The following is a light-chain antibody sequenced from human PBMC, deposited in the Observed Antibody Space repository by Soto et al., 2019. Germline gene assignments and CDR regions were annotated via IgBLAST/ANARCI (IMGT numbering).Light chain of an antibody. CDR3: QQYNSYSQT. CDR1: QSISSW. Sequence: DIQMTQSPSTLSASVGDRVTITCRASQSISSWLAWYQQKPGKARKLLIYDASSLESGVPSRFSGSGSGTEITLTISSLQPDDFATYYCQQYNSYSQTFGQGTKVEIK. J-gene: IGKJ1*01. CDR2: DAS. V-gene: IGKV1-5*01.